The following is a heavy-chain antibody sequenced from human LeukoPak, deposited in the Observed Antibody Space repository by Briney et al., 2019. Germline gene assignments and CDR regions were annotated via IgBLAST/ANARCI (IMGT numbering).Heavy chain of an antibody. V-gene: IGHV4-59*08. J-gene: IGHJ4*02. Sequence: SETLSLTCTVSGGSISSYYWSWIRQPPGKGLEWIGYIYYSGSTNYNPSLKSRVTISVDTSKNQFSLKLSSVTAADTAVYYCARQYYYGSGSYYNVSLSEPNDDYWGQGTLVTVSS. CDR3: ARQYYYGSGSYYNVSLSEPNDDY. CDR1: GGSISSYY. D-gene: IGHD3-10*01. CDR2: IYYSGST.